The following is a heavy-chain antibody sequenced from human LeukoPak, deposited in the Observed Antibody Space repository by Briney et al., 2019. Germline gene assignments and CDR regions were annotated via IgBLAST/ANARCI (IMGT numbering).Heavy chain of an antibody. J-gene: IGHJ4*02. CDR2: IYTSGGN. CDR3: ASSYDIAVAGYYFDC. D-gene: IGHD6-19*01. V-gene: IGHV4-4*07. Sequence: GTLSLTCTVSGGSISSYDWSWIRQPAGKGLEWMGRIYTSGGNNYNPALKSRVTMPVDTSQNQFSLKLRSVTAADTAVYHCASSYDIAVAGYYFDCWGEGTLVTVCS. CDR1: GGSISSYD.